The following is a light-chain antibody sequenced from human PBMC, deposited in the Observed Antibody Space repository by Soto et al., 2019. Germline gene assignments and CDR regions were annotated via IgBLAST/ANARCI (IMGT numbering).Light chain of an antibody. CDR1: SSNIGSNY. J-gene: IGLJ2*01. Sequence: QSVLTQPQSASGTPGQRVTLSCSGSSSNIGSNYVYWYQHLPGTAPKLLIYSNNQRPSGVPDRFSGSKSGTSASLAISGLRSEDEGDYYCAVWEDSLSVHVVVGGGTKPTVL. CDR2: SNN. CDR3: AVWEDSLSVHVV. V-gene: IGLV1-47*02.